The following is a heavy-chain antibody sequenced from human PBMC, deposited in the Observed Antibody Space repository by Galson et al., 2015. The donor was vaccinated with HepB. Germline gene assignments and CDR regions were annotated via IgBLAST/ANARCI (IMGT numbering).Heavy chain of an antibody. J-gene: IGHJ4*02. V-gene: IGHV3-74*01. D-gene: IGHD3-22*01. CDR1: GFTFSSYW. CDR2: INSDGSST. Sequence: SLRLSCAASGFTFSSYWMHWVHQAPGKGLVWVSRINSDGSSTSYADSVKGRFTISRHNAKNTLYLQMNSLRAEDTAVYYCARDAGYYYDSSGYDYWGQGTLVTVSS. CDR3: ARDAGYYYDSSGYDY.